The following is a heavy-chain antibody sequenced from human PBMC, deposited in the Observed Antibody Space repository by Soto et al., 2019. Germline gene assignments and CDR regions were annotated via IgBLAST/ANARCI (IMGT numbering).Heavy chain of an antibody. V-gene: IGHV3-7*04. D-gene: IGHD5-18*01. CDR3: ARVGYSDGNGWYFDL. J-gene: IGHJ2*01. Sequence: EVQLVESGGGLVQPGGSLRLSCAASGFTFSRYWMSWVRQAPGKGLEWVTNVKQDGRDKDYVDSVKGRFTISRDNAKNSLYLQLNRLRAGDTAVYYCARVGYSDGNGWYFDLWGRGALVTVSS. CDR2: VKQDGRDK. CDR1: GFTFSRYW.